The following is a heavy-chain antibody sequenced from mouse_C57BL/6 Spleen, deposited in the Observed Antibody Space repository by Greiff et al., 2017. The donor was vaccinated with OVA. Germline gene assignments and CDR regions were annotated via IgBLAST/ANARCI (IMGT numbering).Heavy chain of an antibody. V-gene: IGHV1-52*01. CDR2: IDPSDSDT. D-gene: IGHD2-1*01. J-gene: IGHJ4*01. Sequence: QVQLQQPGAELVRPGSSVKLSCKASGYTFTSYWMHWVKQRPIQGLEWIGNIDPSDSDTHYNQKFKDKATLTVDKSSSTAYMQLSSLTSEDSAVYYCARGNYGNYGAMDYWGQGTSVTVSS. CDR3: ARGNYGNYGAMDY. CDR1: GYTFTSYW.